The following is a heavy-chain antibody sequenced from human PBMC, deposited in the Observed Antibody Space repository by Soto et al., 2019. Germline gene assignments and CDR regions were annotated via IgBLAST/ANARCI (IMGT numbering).Heavy chain of an antibody. D-gene: IGHD6-19*01. CDR1: GFIFSNYA. Sequence: EVQLLESGGGLVQPGGSLRLSCAASGFIFSNYAMSWVRQAPGKGLEWVSAISGNGGDTYYADSVKGRFTISRDNSNHTLYLQMNSLRAADTAVYYCAIPSGLTVTGPDYWGQGTLVTVSS. J-gene: IGHJ4*02. CDR3: AIPSGLTVTGPDY. CDR2: ISGNGGDT. V-gene: IGHV3-23*01.